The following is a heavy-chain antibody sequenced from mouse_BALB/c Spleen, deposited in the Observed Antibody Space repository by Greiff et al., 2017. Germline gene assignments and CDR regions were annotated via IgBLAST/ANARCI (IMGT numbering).Heavy chain of an antibody. D-gene: IGHD2-3*01. V-gene: IGHV5-12-1*01. Sequence: EVQGVESGGGLVKPGGSLKLSCAASGFAFSSYDMSWVRQTPEKRLEWVAYISSGGGSTYYPDTVKGRFTISRDNAKNTLYLQMSSLKSEDTAMYYCARQDGYYAMDYWGQGTSVTVSS. CDR1: GFAFSSYD. CDR2: ISSGGGST. CDR3: ARQDGYYAMDY. J-gene: IGHJ4*01.